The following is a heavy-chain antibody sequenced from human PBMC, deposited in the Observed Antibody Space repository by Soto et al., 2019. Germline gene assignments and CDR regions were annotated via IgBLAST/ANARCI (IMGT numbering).Heavy chain of an antibody. CDR3: TTEKGVVPAAKDYHYYMDV. CDR1: GFTFSNAW. Sequence: GSLRLSCAASGFTFSNAWMSWVRQAPGKGLEWVGRIKSKTDGGTTDYAAPVKGRFTISRDDSKNTLYLQMNSLKTEDTAVYYCTTEKGVVPAAKDYHYYMDVWGKGTTVTVSS. CDR2: IKSKTDGGTT. V-gene: IGHV3-15*01. J-gene: IGHJ6*03. D-gene: IGHD2-2*01.